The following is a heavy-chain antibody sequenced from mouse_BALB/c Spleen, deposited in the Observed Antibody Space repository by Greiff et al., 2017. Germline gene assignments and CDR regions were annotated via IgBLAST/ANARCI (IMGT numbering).Heavy chain of an antibody. CDR3: ARQGGDGAWFAY. V-gene: IGHV5-6-4*01. Sequence: EVMLVESGGGLVKPGGSLKLSCAASGFTFSSYTMSWVRQTPEKRLEWVATISSGGSYTYYPDSVKGRFTISRDNAKNTLYLQMSSLKSEDTAMYYCARQGGDGAWFAYWGQGTLVTVSA. CDR1: GFTFSSYT. J-gene: IGHJ3*01. CDR2: ISSGGSYT.